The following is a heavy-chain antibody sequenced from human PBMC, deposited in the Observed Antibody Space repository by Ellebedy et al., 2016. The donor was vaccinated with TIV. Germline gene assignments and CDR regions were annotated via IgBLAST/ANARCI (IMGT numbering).Heavy chain of an antibody. J-gene: IGHJ4*02. V-gene: IGHV1-18*01. CDR3: ATYYDSSGYYPGIAYYFDY. CDR1: GYTFTSYA. D-gene: IGHD3-22*01. Sequence: AASVKVSCKASGYTFTSYAMHWVRQAPGQRLEWMGWISAYNGNTNYAQKLQGRVTMTTDTSTSTAYMELRSLRSDDTAVYYCATYYDSSGYYPGIAYYFDYWGQGTLVTVSS. CDR2: ISAYNGNT.